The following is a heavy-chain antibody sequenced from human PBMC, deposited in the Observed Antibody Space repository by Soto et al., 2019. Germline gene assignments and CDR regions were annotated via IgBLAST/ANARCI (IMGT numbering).Heavy chain of an antibody. CDR2: IRPNNGDT. J-gene: IGHJ6*02. D-gene: IGHD1-26*01. Sequence: QVQLVQSGTEVKKPGASVKVSCKVSGYTFTSYGISWVRQVPGQWLEWMGWIRPNNGDTNYAQKLQGRVTMTTDTPTRTASMELMSLRSDDTAVYFCARGEYTQGMDVWGQGTKVTVSS. V-gene: IGHV1-18*04. CDR1: GYTFTSYG. CDR3: ARGEYTQGMDV.